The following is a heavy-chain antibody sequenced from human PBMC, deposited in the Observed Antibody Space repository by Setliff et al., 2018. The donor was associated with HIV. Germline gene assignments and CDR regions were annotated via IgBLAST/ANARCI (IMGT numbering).Heavy chain of an antibody. CDR1: GGSISSYY. CDR3: ARTPEDYDQYFFDR. V-gene: IGHV4-4*07. CDR2: IYTSGST. D-gene: IGHD3-22*01. J-gene: IGHJ4*02. Sequence: SETLSLTCTVSGGSISSYYWSWIRQPAGKGLEWIGRIYTSGSTNYNPSLEGRVTISVDTSKNQFSLKLSSVTAADTAVYYCARTPEDYDQYFFDRWGQGTLVTVSS.